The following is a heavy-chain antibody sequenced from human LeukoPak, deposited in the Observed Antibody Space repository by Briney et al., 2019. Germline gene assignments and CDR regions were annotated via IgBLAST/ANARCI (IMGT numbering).Heavy chain of an antibody. CDR3: AKEGRRCSSTSCYTFCFDY. CDR2: IWYDGRNK. V-gene: IGHV3-33*06. J-gene: IGHJ4*02. Sequence: GGSLRLSCAASGFTFSSYGMHWVRQAPGKGLEWVAVIWYDGRNKYYADSVKGRFTISRDNSKNTLYLQMNSLGAEDTAVYYCAKEGRRCSSTSCYTFCFDYWGQGTLVTVSS. D-gene: IGHD2-2*02. CDR1: GFTFSSYG.